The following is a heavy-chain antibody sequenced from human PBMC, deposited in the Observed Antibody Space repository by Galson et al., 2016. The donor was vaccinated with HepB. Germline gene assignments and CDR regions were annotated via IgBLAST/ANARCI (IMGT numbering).Heavy chain of an antibody. D-gene: IGHD3-22*01. CDR3: ATAAHSSGYCDVFDI. V-gene: IGHV3-48*01. Sequence: SLRLSCAASGFTFSSYAMNWVRQAPGKALEWVSYISTTSSAIYYTDSVKGRFTISRDNSGNTVDLQMNSLRAEDTAVYYCATAAHSSGYCDVFDIWGQGTKVTVSS. CDR2: ISTTSSAI. CDR1: GFTFSSYA. J-gene: IGHJ3*02.